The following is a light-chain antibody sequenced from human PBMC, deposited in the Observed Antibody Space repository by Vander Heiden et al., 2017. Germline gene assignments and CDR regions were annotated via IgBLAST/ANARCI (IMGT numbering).Light chain of an antibody. Sequence: DMQMTQSPSSLSASVGDVVTITCRASQSISSYLNWYQQKPGKAPKLLIYAASSLQSGVPSRFSGSGSGTDFTPTISSLQPEDFATYYCQQSHNTPFTFGHGTKVDIK. J-gene: IGKJ3*01. CDR2: AAS. V-gene: IGKV1-39*01. CDR1: QSISSY. CDR3: QQSHNTPFT.